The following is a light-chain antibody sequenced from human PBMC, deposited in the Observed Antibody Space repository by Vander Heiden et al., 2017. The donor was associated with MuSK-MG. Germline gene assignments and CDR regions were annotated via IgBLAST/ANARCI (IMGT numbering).Light chain of an antibody. CDR3: SSYTSSSTVV. CDR2: DVS. V-gene: IGLV2-14*03. Sequence: QSALTQPASVSGSPGQSITISCTGTSSDVGGYNDVSWYQQHPGKAPQLMNYDVSNRPSGVSNRFSGSKSGNTASLTISGLQAEDEADYYCSSYTSSSTVVFGGGTKLTVL. J-gene: IGLJ2*01. CDR1: SSDVGGYND.